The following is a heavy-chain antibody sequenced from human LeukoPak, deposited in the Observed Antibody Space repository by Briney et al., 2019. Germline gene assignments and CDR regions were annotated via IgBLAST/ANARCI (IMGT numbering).Heavy chain of an antibody. V-gene: IGHV4-59*01. CDR1: GGSISSYY. D-gene: IGHD6-19*01. Sequence: ASETLSLTCTVSGGSISSYYWSWIRQPPGKGLEWIGYIYYSGSTNYNPSLKSRVTISVDTSKNQFSLKLSSVTAADTAVYYCATSSGYSSGWYDYWGQGTLVTVSS. CDR2: IYYSGST. J-gene: IGHJ4*02. CDR3: ATSSGYSSGWYDY.